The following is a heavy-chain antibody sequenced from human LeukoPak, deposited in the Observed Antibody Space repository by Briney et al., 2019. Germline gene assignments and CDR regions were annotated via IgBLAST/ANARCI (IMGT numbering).Heavy chain of an antibody. CDR1: GFTFSSYW. CDR3: ARDISPAAQWLVFGAFDI. J-gene: IGHJ3*02. D-gene: IGHD6-19*01. Sequence: GGSLRLSCAASGFTFSSYWMSWVRQAPGKGLEWVANIKQDGSEEYYVDSVKGRFTISRDNAKNSLYLQMNSLRAEDTAVYYCARDISPAAQWLVFGAFDIWGQGTMVTVSS. V-gene: IGHV3-7*01. CDR2: IKQDGSEE.